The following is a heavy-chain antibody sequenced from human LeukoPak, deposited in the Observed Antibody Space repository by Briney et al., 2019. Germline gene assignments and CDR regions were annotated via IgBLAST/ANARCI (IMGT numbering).Heavy chain of an antibody. J-gene: IGHJ4*02. CDR1: GGSFSGYY. Sequence: PSETLSLTCAVYGGSFSGYYWSWIRQPPGKGLEWIGEINHSGSTNYNPSLKSRVTISVDTSKNQFSLKLSSVTAADTAVYYCARRGRRQLRHFDYWGQGTLVTVSS. CDR2: INHSGST. CDR3: ARRGRRQLRHFDY. V-gene: IGHV4-34*01. D-gene: IGHD6-13*01.